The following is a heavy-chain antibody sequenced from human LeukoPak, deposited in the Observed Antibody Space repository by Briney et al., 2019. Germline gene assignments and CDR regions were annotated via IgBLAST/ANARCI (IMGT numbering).Heavy chain of an antibody. D-gene: IGHD6-19*01. Sequence: GGSLRLSCAASGFTFSNYEMNWVRQAPGKGLEWVSIIYSGGPTYYADSVKGRFTISRDNSKNTLYLQMYSLRAEDTAVYYCAREEYSSGWFDPWGQGTLVTVSS. J-gene: IGHJ5*02. CDR2: IYSGGPT. V-gene: IGHV3-53*01. CDR1: GFTFSNYE. CDR3: AREEYSSGWFDP.